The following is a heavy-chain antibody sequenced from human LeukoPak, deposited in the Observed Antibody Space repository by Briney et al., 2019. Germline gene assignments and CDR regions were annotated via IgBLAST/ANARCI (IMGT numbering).Heavy chain of an antibody. CDR1: GGTFSSYA. V-gene: IGHV1-18*01. CDR2: ISPYNGNT. D-gene: IGHD2-15*01. Sequence: ASVKVSCKASGGTFSSYAISWVRQAPGQGLEWMGWISPYNGNTNYAQKLQGRVTMTTDTSTSTAYMELRSLRSDDTAVYYCARDRAVVVAATDYWGQGTLVTVSS. J-gene: IGHJ4*02. CDR3: ARDRAVVVAATDY.